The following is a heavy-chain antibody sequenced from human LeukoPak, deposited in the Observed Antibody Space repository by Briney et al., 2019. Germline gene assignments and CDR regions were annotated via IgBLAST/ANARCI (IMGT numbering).Heavy chain of an antibody. J-gene: IGHJ4*02. D-gene: IGHD6-6*01. V-gene: IGHV4-59*01. CDR1: GGSISSYY. CDR3: ARWGSIAVARFDY. CDR2: IYYTGST. Sequence: SQTLSLTCTVSGGSISSYYWSWIRQPPGKGLEWIGYIYYTGSTNYNPSLTSRVNISVDTSKNQFSLNLTSVTAADTAVYYCARWGSIAVARFDYWGQGTLVTVSS.